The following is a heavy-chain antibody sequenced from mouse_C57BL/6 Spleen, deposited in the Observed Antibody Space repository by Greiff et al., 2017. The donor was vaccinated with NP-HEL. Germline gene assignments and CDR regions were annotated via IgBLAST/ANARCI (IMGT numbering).Heavy chain of an antibody. J-gene: IGHJ1*03. CDR3: ASYYGSSFLWYFDV. CDR1: GYAFSSSW. D-gene: IGHD1-1*01. CDR2: IYPGDGDT. V-gene: IGHV1-82*01. Sequence: VQLHQSGPELVKPGASVKISCKASGYAFSSSWMNWVKQRPGKGLEWIGRIYPGDGDTNYNGKLKGKATLTADKSSSTASMQLSSLTSEDSAVYFCASYYGSSFLWYFDVWGTGTTVTVSS.